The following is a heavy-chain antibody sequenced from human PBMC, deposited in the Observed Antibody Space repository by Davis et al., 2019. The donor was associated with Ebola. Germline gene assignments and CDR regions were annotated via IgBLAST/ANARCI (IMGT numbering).Heavy chain of an antibody. D-gene: IGHD2-15*01. J-gene: IGHJ6*04. V-gene: IGHV3-21*01. CDR1: GFIFSAYS. Sequence: GESLKISCAASGFIFSAYSMNWVRQAPGKGLEWVSSISSSSSYIYYADSVKGRFTISRDNSKNTLYLQMNSLRAEDTAVYYCARDLGYCSGGSCLTYYYGMDVWGKGTTVTVSS. CDR2: ISSSSSYI. CDR3: ARDLGYCSGGSCLTYYYGMDV.